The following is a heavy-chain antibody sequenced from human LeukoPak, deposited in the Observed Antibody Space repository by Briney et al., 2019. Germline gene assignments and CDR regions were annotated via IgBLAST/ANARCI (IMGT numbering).Heavy chain of an antibody. D-gene: IGHD3-22*01. CDR2: IYYSGST. CDR3: ARSHYYDSSGYPDY. J-gene: IGHJ4*02. CDR1: GGSISSGDYY. Sequence: SETLSLTCTVSGGSISSGDYYWSWIRQHPGKGLEWIGYIYYSGSTYYNPSLKSRVTISVDTSKNQFSLKLGSVTAADTAVYYCARSHYYDSSGYPDYWGQGTLVTVSS. V-gene: IGHV4-31*03.